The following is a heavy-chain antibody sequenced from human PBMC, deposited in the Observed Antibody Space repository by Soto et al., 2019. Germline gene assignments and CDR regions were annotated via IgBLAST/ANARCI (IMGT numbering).Heavy chain of an antibody. V-gene: IGHV4-4*07. CDR2: VYSSGTT. Sequence: SETLSLTCSVSGGSINSYWWSWIRQPAGKGLEWIGRVYSSGTTDYNPSLNSRATMSVETSKNQFSLKLTSVTAADTAVYYCARDIGSYAYAEGYWGQGIQVTV. D-gene: IGHD2-2*01. J-gene: IGHJ4*02. CDR1: GGSINSYW. CDR3: ARDIGSYAYAEGY.